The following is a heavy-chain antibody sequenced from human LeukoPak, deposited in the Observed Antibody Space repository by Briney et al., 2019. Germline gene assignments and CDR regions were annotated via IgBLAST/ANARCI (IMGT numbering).Heavy chain of an antibody. CDR3: ARKASSSSGYYYYYYYMDV. V-gene: IGHV1-69*05. CDR2: IIPIFGTA. D-gene: IGHD6-6*01. Sequence: ASVKVSCKASGGTFSSYAISWVRQAPGQGLEWMGGIIPIFGTANYAQKFQGRVTITTDESTSTAYMELSSLRSEDTAVYYCARKASSSSGYYYYYYYMDVWGKGTTVTVSS. J-gene: IGHJ6*03. CDR1: GGTFSSYA.